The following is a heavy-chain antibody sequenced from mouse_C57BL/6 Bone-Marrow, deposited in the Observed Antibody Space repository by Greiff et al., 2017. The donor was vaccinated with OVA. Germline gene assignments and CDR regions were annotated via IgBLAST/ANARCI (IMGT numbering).Heavy chain of an antibody. CDR2: IYPRSGNT. CDR3: ARPFYGSSLDY. J-gene: IGHJ2*01. D-gene: IGHD1-1*01. Sequence: VQLVESGAELARPGASVKLSCKASGYTFTSYGISWVKQRTGQGLEWIGEIYPRSGNTYYNEKFKGKATLTADKSSSTAYMELRSLTSEDSAVYFCARPFYGSSLDYWGQGTTLTVSS. V-gene: IGHV1-81*01. CDR1: GYTFTSYG.